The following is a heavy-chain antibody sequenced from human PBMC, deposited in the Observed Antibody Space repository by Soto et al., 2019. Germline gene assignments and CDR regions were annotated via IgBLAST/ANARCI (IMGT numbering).Heavy chain of an antibody. Sequence: WGSLRLSCVVSGFTFISYWINLGRHSAGKGLEWVSVISGSGAFYADSVKGRFTISRDHSKNTLYLQMNSLRGDDTAVYYCAKDSWGGTVSGWSHDSWGQGTLVTVSS. CDR3: AKDSWGGTVSGWSHDS. V-gene: IGHV3-23*01. D-gene: IGHD6-19*01. CDR2: ISGSGA. CDR1: GFTFISYW. J-gene: IGHJ4*02.